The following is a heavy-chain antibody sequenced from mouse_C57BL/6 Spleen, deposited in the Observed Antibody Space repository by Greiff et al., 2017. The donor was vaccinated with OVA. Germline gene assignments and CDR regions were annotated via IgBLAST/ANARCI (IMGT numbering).Heavy chain of an antibody. CDR3: ARSPIYYYGSDY. CDR2: IYPGDGDT. V-gene: IGHV1-80*01. D-gene: IGHD1-1*01. CDR1: GYAFSSYW. J-gene: IGHJ2*01. Sequence: QVQLQQSGAELVKPGASVKISCKASGYAFSSYWMNWVKQRPGKGLEWIGQIYPGDGDTNYNGKFKGKATLTADKSSSTAYMQLSSLTSEDSAVYFCARSPIYYYGSDYWGQGTTLTVSS.